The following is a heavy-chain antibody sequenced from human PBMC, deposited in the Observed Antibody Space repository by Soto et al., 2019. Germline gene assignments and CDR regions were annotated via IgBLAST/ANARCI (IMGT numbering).Heavy chain of an antibody. CDR1: GFSLSTSGVG. J-gene: IGHJ1*01. Sequence: QITLKESGPTLVKPTQTLTLTCTFSGFSLSTSGVGVGWIRQPPGKALEWLALIYWDDDKRYSPSLKSRLTITENTSKNQVVLTMTNMDPVDTATYYCARDLSSYSSRWYGGFQHWGQGTLVTVSS. CDR2: IYWDDDK. V-gene: IGHV2-5*02. CDR3: ARDLSSYSSRWYGGFQH. D-gene: IGHD6-13*01.